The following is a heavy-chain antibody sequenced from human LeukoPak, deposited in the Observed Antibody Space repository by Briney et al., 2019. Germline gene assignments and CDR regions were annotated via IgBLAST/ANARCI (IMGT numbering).Heavy chain of an antibody. CDR1: GFTFRNYG. Sequence: GTSPRLSCAASGFTFRNYGMNWVRQAPGKGLEWVALIWYDGSRDYYVDFVKGRFTVSRDNSKNTLYLQMKNLRAEDTAVYYCATVRGSDWYMDYWGQGTLVTVSS. CDR2: IWYDGSRD. CDR3: ATVRGSDWYMDY. V-gene: IGHV3-33*01. D-gene: IGHD6-19*01. J-gene: IGHJ4*02.